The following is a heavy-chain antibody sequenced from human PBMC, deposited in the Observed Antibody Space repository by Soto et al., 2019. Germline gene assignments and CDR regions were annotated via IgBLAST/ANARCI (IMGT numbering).Heavy chain of an antibody. Sequence: HPGGSLRLSCAASGFTFSNYVISWVRQAPGKGLEWVSGISGSGESTYYADSVKGRFTISRDNSKNTLYLQMNSLRAEDTAVYYCARKEVPHLNWGQGTMVTVSS. CDR2: ISGSGEST. V-gene: IGHV3-23*01. J-gene: IGHJ4*02. D-gene: IGHD3-3*02. CDR3: ARKEVPHLN. CDR1: GFTFSNYV.